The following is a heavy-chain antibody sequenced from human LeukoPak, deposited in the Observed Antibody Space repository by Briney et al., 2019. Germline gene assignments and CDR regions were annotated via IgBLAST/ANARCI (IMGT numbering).Heavy chain of an antibody. V-gene: IGHV3-7*01. Sequence: SGGSLRLSCAASGFTFSSYWMSWVRQAPGKGLEWVANIKQDGSEKYYVDSVKGRFTISRDNAKNTLYLQMNSLRAEDTAVYYCASSIAAAGNSPRGYFDYWGQGTLVTVSS. CDR2: IKQDGSEK. J-gene: IGHJ4*02. D-gene: IGHD6-13*01. CDR1: GFTFSSYW. CDR3: ASSIAAAGNSPRGYFDY.